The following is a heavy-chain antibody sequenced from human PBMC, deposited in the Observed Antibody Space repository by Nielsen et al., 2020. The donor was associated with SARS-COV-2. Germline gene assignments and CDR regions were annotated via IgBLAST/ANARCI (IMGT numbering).Heavy chain of an antibody. J-gene: IGHJ5*02. CDR2: INTNTGNP. Sequence: ASVKVSCKASGYTFTSYAMNWVRQAPGQGLEWMGWINTNTGNPTYAQGFTGRFVFSLDTSVSTAYLQISSLKAEDTAVYYCARDQYYDFWSGPNWFDPWGQGTLVTVSS. CDR1: GYTFTSYA. CDR3: ARDQYYDFWSGPNWFDP. V-gene: IGHV7-4-1*02. D-gene: IGHD3-3*01.